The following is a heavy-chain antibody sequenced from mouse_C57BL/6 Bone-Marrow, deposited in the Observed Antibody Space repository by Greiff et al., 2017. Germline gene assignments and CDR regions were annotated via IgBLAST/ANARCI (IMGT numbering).Heavy chain of an antibody. CDR1: GYTFTDYE. D-gene: IGHD2-5*01. CDR3: TRGNYSIPYAMDY. CDR2: IDPETGGT. V-gene: IGHV1-15*01. Sequence: QVQLKESGAELVRPGASVTLSCKASGYTFTDYEMHWVKQTPVHGLEWIGAIDPETGGTAYNQKFKGKAILTADKSSSTAYMALRILTSADSAVYYCTRGNYSIPYAMDYWGQGTSVTVSS. J-gene: IGHJ4*01.